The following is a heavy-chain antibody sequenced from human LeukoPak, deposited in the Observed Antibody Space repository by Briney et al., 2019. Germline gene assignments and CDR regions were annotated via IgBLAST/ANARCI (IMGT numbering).Heavy chain of an antibody. J-gene: IGHJ3*02. CDR3: ARPGDSRDAFDI. D-gene: IGHD3-10*01. Sequence: GGSLRLSCAASGFTFSSYGMHWVRQAPGKGLEWVAFIRYDGSNKYYADPVKGRFTISRDNSKNTLYLQMNSLRAEDTAVYYCARPGDSRDAFDIWGQGTMVTVSS. CDR2: IRYDGSNK. CDR1: GFTFSSYG. V-gene: IGHV3-30*02.